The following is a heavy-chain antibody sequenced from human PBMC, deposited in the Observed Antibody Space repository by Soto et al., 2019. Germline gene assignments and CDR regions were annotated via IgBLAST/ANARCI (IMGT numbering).Heavy chain of an antibody. CDR3: TTVTTVDYYFDY. CDR1: GLTFSDRY. Sequence: GGSLRLSCAASGLTFSDRYMDWVRQAPGKGLEWVGRIRKKTNSYTTEYAASVKGRFIISRDDSTNSLYLQMSSLKTEDTAVYYCTTVTTVDYYFDYWGQVTLVTVSS. J-gene: IGHJ4*02. V-gene: IGHV3-72*01. CDR2: IRKKTNSYTT. D-gene: IGHD4-17*01.